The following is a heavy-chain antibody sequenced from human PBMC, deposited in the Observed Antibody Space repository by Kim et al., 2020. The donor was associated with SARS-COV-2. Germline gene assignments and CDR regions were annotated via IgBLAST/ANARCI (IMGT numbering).Heavy chain of an antibody. J-gene: IGHJ3*02. D-gene: IGHD6-25*01. CDR3: ARMGIAAPGTDAFDI. V-gene: IGHV1-46*01. Sequence: RKFQGRVPMTRDTSTSTVYMELSSLRSEDTAVYYCARMGIAAPGTDAFDIWGQGTMVTVS.